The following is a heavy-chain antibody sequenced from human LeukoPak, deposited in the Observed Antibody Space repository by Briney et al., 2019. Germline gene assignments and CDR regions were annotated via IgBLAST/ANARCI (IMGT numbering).Heavy chain of an antibody. CDR3: AMYRYYYYYMDV. Sequence: PSETLSLTCSLSGGSISSSSYYWSWIRQPAGKGLEWIGRIYTSGSTNYNPSLKSRVTMSVDTSKNQFSLKLSSVTAADTAVYYCAMYRYYYYYMDVWGKGTTVTVSS. J-gene: IGHJ6*03. D-gene: IGHD2-8*01. CDR2: IYTSGST. CDR1: GGSISSSSYY. V-gene: IGHV4-61*02.